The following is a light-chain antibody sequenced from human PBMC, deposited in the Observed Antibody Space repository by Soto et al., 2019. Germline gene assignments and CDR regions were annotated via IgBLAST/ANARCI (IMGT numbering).Light chain of an antibody. CDR3: QHCDNLPLS. CDR1: QDIDNS. CDR2: DAS. J-gene: IGKJ4*01. Sequence: DIQMTQSPSSLSASIGDRVTITCQASQDIDNSLNWYQQKPGKAPKLLIYDASNLATGVPTKFSGSGSGTDFTFTISSLQPEDIATDDCQHCDNLPLSFGGGTKVEI. V-gene: IGKV1-33*01.